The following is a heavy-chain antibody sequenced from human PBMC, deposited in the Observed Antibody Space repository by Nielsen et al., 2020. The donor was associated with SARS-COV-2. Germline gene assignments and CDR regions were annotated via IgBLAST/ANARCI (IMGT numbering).Heavy chain of an antibody. V-gene: IGHV4-39*01. CDR3: ASSIAVAVPHFGY. D-gene: IGHD6-19*01. CDR1: GGSISSSSYY. CDR2: IYYSGST. J-gene: IGHJ4*02. Sequence: SETLSLTCTVSGGSISSSSYYWGWIRQPPGKGLEWIGSIYYSGSTYYNPSLKSRVTISVDTSKNQFSLKLSSVTAADTAVYYCASSIAVAVPHFGYWGQGTLVTVSS.